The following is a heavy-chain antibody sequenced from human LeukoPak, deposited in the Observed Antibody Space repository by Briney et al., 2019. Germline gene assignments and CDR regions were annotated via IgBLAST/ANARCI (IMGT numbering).Heavy chain of an antibody. V-gene: IGHV4-59*01. CDR1: GGSISSYY. Sequence: SETLSLTCSVSGGSISSYYWSWIRQPPGKGLEWIGYIYYSGSINYNPSLKSRVTISVDTSKNQSSLKLSSVTAADTAVYYCVVGHNYFDYWGQGTLVTVSS. J-gene: IGHJ4*02. CDR3: VVGHNYFDY. D-gene: IGHD2-15*01. CDR2: IYYSGSI.